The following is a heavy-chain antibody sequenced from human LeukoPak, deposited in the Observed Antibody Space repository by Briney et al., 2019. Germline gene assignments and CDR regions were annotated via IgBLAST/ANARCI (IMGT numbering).Heavy chain of an antibody. CDR1: GYTFTSYG. Sequence: ASVKVSCKASGYTFTSYGISWMRQAPGQGLEWMGWISAYNGNTNYAQKLQGRVTMTTDTSTSTAYMELRSLRSDDTAVYYCARDRLDTAMVTGEVDYWGQGTLVTVSS. CDR2: ISAYNGNT. V-gene: IGHV1-18*01. D-gene: IGHD5-18*01. CDR3: ARDRLDTAMVTGEVDY. J-gene: IGHJ4*02.